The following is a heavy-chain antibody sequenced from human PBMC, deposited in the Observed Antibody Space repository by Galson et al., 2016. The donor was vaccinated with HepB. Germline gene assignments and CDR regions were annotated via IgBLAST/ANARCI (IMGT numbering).Heavy chain of an antibody. CDR1: GFTFSGYG. D-gene: IGHD6-19*01. Sequence: SLRLSCAAPGFTFSGYGMHWVRQAPGKGLEWVAIISFDGGNQFYADSVKGRFTISRDNSRDTLFLQMNSLRAEDTAVYYCAKVLGGAVAGDGSYYDVMDVWGQGTTVTVSS. CDR3: AKVLGGAVAGDGSYYDVMDV. J-gene: IGHJ6*02. CDR2: ISFDGGNQ. V-gene: IGHV3-30*18.